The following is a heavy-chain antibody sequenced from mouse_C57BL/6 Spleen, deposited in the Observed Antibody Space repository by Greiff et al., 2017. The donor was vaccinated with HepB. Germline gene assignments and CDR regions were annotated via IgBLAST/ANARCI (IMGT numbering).Heavy chain of an antibody. CDR2: ISYDGSN. J-gene: IGHJ3*01. CDR3: ARGTAQATLAWFAY. D-gene: IGHD3-2*02. V-gene: IGHV3-6*01. Sequence: VQLQESGPGLVKPSQSLSLTCSVTGYSITSGYYWNWIRQFPGNKLEWMGYISYDGSNNYNPSLKNRISITRDTSKNQFFLKLNSVTTEDTATYYCARGTAQATLAWFAYWGQGTLVTVSA. CDR1: GYSITSGYY.